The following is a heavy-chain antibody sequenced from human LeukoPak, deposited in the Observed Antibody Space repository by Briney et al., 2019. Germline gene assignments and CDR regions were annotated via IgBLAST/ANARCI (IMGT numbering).Heavy chain of an antibody. D-gene: IGHD1-26*01. V-gene: IGHV4-39*07. J-gene: IGHJ4*02. Sequence: SETLSLTCTVSGGSISSSSYYWGWIRQPPGKGLEWIGSIYYSGSTYYNPSLKSRVTISIDTSKNQFSLKLSSVTAADTAVYYCVGGSYGFDYWGQGTLVTVSS. CDR3: VGGSYGFDY. CDR2: IYYSGST. CDR1: GGSISSSSYY.